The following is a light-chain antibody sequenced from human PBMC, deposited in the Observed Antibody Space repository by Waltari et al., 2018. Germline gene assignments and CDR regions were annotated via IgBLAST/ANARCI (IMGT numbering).Light chain of an antibody. Sequence: EIVMTQSPAILSASPGERATLSCRASQSVSTNLAWYQQKPGQAPRLRIYGASTRATGIPDRFSGSGSVTEFTLTISSLQSEDFVVYSCQQYNDWPRTFGQGTKVEIK. V-gene: IGKV3-15*01. CDR3: QQYNDWPRT. CDR1: QSVSTN. CDR2: GAS. J-gene: IGKJ1*01.